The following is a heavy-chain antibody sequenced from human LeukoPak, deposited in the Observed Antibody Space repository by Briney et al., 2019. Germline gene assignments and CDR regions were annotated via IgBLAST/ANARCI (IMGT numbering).Heavy chain of an antibody. V-gene: IGHV1-18*01. CDR1: GYTFTSYA. CDR3: ARQTFVGSGSYHGDDSFDI. D-gene: IGHD3-10*01. J-gene: IGHJ3*02. Sequence: ASVKVSCKASGYTFTSYAISWVRQAPGQGLEWMGWIGTYNDNTNHAQKLQGRVTMTTDTSTSTAYMELRSLRSDDTAVYYCARQTFVGSGSYHGDDSFDIWGQGTMVTVSS. CDR2: IGTYNDNT.